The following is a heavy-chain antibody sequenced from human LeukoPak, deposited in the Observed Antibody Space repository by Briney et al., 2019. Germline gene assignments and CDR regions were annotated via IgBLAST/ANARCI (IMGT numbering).Heavy chain of an antibody. J-gene: IGHJ5*02. V-gene: IGHV4-39*01. Sequence: SETLSLTCTVSGGSISSSSYYWGWIRQPPGKGLEWIGSIYYSGSTYYNPSLKSRVTISVDTSKNQFSLKLSSVTAADTAVYYCARQAYSSNLGWFDPWGQGTLVTVSS. CDR1: GGSISSSSYY. CDR2: IYYSGST. D-gene: IGHD6-13*01. CDR3: ARQAYSSNLGWFDP.